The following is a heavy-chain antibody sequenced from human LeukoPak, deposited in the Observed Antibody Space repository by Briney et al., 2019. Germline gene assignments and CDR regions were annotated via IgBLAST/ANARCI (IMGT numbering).Heavy chain of an antibody. CDR1: GGSIGTYY. CDR3: ARPSIPSAAASALDI. CDR2: IYYTGST. V-gene: IGHV4-59*08. D-gene: IGHD2-2*01. J-gene: IGHJ3*02. Sequence: SETLSLTCSVSGGSIGTYYWTWIRQPPGKGLEWIGYIYYTGSTNYNPSLKSRATMSVDTSKSQVSLKMTSVTVADTAVYYCARPSIPSAAASALDIWGQGTMATVS.